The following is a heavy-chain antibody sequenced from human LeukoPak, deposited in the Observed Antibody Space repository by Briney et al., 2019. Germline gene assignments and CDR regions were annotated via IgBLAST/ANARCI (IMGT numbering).Heavy chain of an antibody. CDR2: IYYSGST. Sequence: SETLSLTCTVSGGSISIYYWSWIRQPPGKGLEWIGYIYYSGSTKYNPSLKSRVTISLDTSKNQFSLNLNSVPAADTAVYYCARSTGYSIYSFDYWGQGTLVTVSS. J-gene: IGHJ4*02. V-gene: IGHV4-59*01. CDR3: ARSTGYSIYSFDY. CDR1: GGSISIYY. D-gene: IGHD6-13*01.